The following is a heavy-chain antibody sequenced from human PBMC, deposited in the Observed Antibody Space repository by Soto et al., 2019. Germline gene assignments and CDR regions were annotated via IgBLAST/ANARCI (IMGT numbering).Heavy chain of an antibody. CDR2: VYYTGFT. CDR1: GDSISSSYY. J-gene: IGHJ5*02. Sequence: QLQLQESGPGLVKPSETLSLTCTVSGDSISSSYYWGWVRQPRGKGLECIGAVYYTGFTYYNPSLTSRITISLDTSKNQFSLRLSSVTAADTAIYYCARLPVVVIALGYFDPWGPGTLVTVSS. CDR3: ARLPVVVIALGYFDP. D-gene: IGHD2-21*01. V-gene: IGHV4-39*01.